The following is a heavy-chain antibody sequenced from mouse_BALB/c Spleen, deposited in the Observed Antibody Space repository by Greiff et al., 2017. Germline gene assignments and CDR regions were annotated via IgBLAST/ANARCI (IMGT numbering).Heavy chain of an antibody. Sequence: VKLMESGPGLVAPSQSLSITCTVSGFSLTSYGVHWVRQPPGKGLEWLGVIWAGGSTNYNSALMSRLSISKDNSKSQVFLKMNSLQTDDTAMYYCARDHYYGSSHLDYWGQGTTLTVSS. CDR3: ARDHYYGSSHLDY. D-gene: IGHD1-1*01. J-gene: IGHJ2*01. V-gene: IGHV2-9*02. CDR2: IWAGGST. CDR1: GFSLTSYG.